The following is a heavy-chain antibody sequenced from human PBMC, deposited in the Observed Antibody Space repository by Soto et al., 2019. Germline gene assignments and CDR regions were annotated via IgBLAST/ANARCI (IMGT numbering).Heavy chain of an antibody. Sequence: QVQLQESGPGLVKPSETLSLTCTVSGDSISSYHWSWIRQPPGKGLEWIGYIHYSGTTNYNPSLKSRVIISVDTSKNQFSLKLSSVTAADTAVYYCARDRGSSGMWYYGMDVWGQGTTVTVSS. J-gene: IGHJ6*02. CDR1: GDSISSYH. V-gene: IGHV4-59*01. D-gene: IGHD3-22*01. CDR3: ARDRGSSGMWYYGMDV. CDR2: IHYSGTT.